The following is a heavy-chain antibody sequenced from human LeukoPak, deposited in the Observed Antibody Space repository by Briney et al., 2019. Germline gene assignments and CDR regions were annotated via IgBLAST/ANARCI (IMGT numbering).Heavy chain of an antibody. Sequence: SETLSLTCTVSGGSISSSSYYWGWIRQPPGKGLEWIGSIYYSGSTYYNPSLKSRVTISVDTSKNQFSLKLSFVTAADTAVYYCARQDGSHPSYDYWGQGTLVTVSS. CDR3: ARQDGSHPSYDY. CDR1: GGSISSSSYY. J-gene: IGHJ4*02. D-gene: IGHD1-26*01. V-gene: IGHV4-39*01. CDR2: IYYSGST.